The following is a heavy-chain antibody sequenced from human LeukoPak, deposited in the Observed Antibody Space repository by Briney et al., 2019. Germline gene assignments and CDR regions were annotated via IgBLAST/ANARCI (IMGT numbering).Heavy chain of an antibody. CDR1: GFTVSSKY. V-gene: IGHV3-66*01. D-gene: IGHD3-10*01. CDR3: TTELWFGELGVFDP. CDR2: IYSGGST. Sequence: GGSLRLSCAASGFTVSSKYMSWVRQAPGKGLEWVSVIYSGGSTYYADSVKGRFTISRDNSKNTLYLQMNSLRAEDTAVYYCTTELWFGELGVFDPWGQGTLVTVSS. J-gene: IGHJ5*02.